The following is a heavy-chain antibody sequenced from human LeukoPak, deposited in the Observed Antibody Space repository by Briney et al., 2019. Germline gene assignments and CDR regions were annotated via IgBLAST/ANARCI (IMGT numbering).Heavy chain of an antibody. D-gene: IGHD2-2*01. CDR3: AEGEYQLLGGYHYYGMDV. Sequence: GGSLRLSCAASGFTFSGYGMHWVRQAPGKGLEWVAVISYDGSNKYYADSVKGRFTISRDNSKNTLYLQMNSLRAEDTAVYYCAEGEYQLLGGYHYYGMDVWGQGTTVTVSS. J-gene: IGHJ6*02. CDR2: ISYDGSNK. CDR1: GFTFSGYG. V-gene: IGHV3-30*18.